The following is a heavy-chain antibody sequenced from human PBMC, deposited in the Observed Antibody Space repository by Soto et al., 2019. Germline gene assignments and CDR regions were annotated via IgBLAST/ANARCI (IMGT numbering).Heavy chain of an antibody. J-gene: IGHJ5*02. CDR3: ARGWASSSWYHDWLDP. CDR2: IYNTGST. Sequence: PSETLSLTCAVSGASIDSGDYYWSWIRQPPGKGLEWIGYIYNTGSTNYNPSLESRLTISVDKSKNHFSLNLSSVTAADTAVYYCARGWASSSWYHDWLDPWGQGTLVTVSS. V-gene: IGHV4-61*03. D-gene: IGHD6-13*01. CDR1: GASIDSGDYY.